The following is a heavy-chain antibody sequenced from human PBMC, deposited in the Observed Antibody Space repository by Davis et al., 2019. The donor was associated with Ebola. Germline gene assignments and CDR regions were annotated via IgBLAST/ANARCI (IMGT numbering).Heavy chain of an antibody. Sequence: MPSETLSLTCTVSGGSISSYYWSWIRQPPGKGLEWIGEINHSGSTNYNPSLKSRVTISVDTSKNQFSLKLSSVTAADTAVYYCARSRGYDFWSGSYYYGMDVWGQGTTVTVSS. CDR1: GGSISSYY. CDR2: INHSGST. J-gene: IGHJ6*02. CDR3: ARSRGYDFWSGSYYYGMDV. V-gene: IGHV4-34*01. D-gene: IGHD3-3*01.